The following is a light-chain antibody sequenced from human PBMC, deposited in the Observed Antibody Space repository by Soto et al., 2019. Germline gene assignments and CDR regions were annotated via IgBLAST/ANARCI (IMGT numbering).Light chain of an antibody. CDR3: QQANVFPRS. J-gene: IGKJ2*01. V-gene: IGKV1D-12*01. CDR1: EDVSRW. Sequence: DIQMTQSPSYVYASVGDTVTFTCRASEDVSRWLGWYQQKPGRAPSLLIFGATSLQDGVPSRFSATESGTHFTLTINGVQPDDFATYFCQQANVFPRSFGQGTKLYFK. CDR2: GAT.